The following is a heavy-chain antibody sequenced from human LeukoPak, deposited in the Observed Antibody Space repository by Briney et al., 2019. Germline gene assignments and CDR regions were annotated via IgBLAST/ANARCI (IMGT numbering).Heavy chain of an antibody. CDR3: ARSIALVGDDYFDS. CDR1: GDNVSSNTAC. CDR2: TLYRSRWFT. J-gene: IGHJ4*02. V-gene: IGHV6-1*01. D-gene: IGHD6-19*01. Sequence: SQTLSLTCAISGDNVSSNTACWNWIRQSPSRGLEWLGRTLYRSRWFTDYTVSVRGRLTVNADTSKNQFSLQLNSVTPEDTAVYYCARSIALVGDDYFDSWGQGTLVTVSS.